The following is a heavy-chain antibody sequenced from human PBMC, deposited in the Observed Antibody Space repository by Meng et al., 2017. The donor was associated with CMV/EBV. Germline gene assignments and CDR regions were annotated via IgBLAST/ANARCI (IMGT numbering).Heavy chain of an antibody. D-gene: IGHD3-10*01. CDR2: INGSGGST. CDR1: GFTFSSYA. J-gene: IGHJ6*02. V-gene: IGHV3-23*01. CDR3: ANQYYYGSGSYLGGMDV. Sequence: GESLKISCAASGFTFSSYAMSWVRQAPGKGLEWVSAINGSGGSTYYADSVKGRFTISRDNSKNTLYLQMNSLRAEDTTVYYCANQYYYGSGSYLGGMDVWGQGTTVTVSS.